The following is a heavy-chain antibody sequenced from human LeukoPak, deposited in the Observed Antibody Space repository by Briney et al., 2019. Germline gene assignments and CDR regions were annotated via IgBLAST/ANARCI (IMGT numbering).Heavy chain of an antibody. CDR3: ARLLIAAAGTIYYFDY. D-gene: IGHD6-13*01. Sequence: PSETLSLTCTVSGGSISSYYWSWIRQPPGKGLEWIGYIYYSGSTNYNPSLKSRVTISVDTSKNQFSLKLRSVTAADTAVYYCARLLIAAAGTIYYFDYWGQGTLVTVSS. CDR1: GGSISSYY. CDR2: IYYSGST. J-gene: IGHJ4*02. V-gene: IGHV4-59*08.